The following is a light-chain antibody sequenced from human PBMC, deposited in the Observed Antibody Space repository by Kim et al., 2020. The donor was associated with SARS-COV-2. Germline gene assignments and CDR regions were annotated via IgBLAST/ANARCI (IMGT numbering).Light chain of an antibody. CDR3: QAWDSGMIV. J-gene: IGLJ2*01. CDR1: KLGERY. Sequence: VAPGQPASITCFGDKLGERYAYWFQQKPGQSPVLVIYEDVRRPSGVPERFSASNSGNTATLTISGTQAMDEADYYCQAWDSGMIVFGGGTQLTVL. V-gene: IGLV3-1*01. CDR2: EDV.